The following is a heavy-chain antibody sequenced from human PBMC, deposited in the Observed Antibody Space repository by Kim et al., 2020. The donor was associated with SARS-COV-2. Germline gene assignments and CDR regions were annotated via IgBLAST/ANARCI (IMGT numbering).Heavy chain of an antibody. J-gene: IGHJ4*02. CDR3: ARRYSARPDY. CDR1: GVSMSRSSYY. Sequence: SETLSLTCTVSGVSMSRSSYYWGWIRQPPGKGLEWIGSMYYSGSPYYNPSLKSRVTISGDTSKTQFPLKMTSVTAADTAVYDCARRYSARPDYWGQGTLVTLSP. D-gene: IGHD5-18*01. CDR2: MYYSGSP. V-gene: IGHV4-39*01.